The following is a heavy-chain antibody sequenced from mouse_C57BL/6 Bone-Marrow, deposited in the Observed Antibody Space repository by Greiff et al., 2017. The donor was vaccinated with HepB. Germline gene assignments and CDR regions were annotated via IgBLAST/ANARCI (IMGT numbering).Heavy chain of an antibody. CDR3: ASWDFDY. Sequence: VQLQQPGAELVKPGASVKLSCEASGYTFTSYWMQWVKQRPGQGLEWIGEIDPSDSYTNYNQTFKGKATLTVDTSTSTAYMQLSSLTSEDTAVYYCASWDFDYWGQGTPLTVSS. CDR1: GYTFTSYW. J-gene: IGHJ2*01. V-gene: IGHV1-50*01. CDR2: IDPSDSYT. D-gene: IGHD4-1*01.